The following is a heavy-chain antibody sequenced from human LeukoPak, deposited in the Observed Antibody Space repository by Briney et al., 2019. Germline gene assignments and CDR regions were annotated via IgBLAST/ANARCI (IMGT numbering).Heavy chain of an antibody. D-gene: IGHD3-9*01. J-gene: IGHJ4*02. CDR2: INHSGST. CDR3: ARHGGRVRYFDWLPMYYFDY. V-gene: IGHV4-34*01. CDR1: GGSFSGYY. Sequence: PSETLSLTCAVYGGSFSGYYWSWIRQPPGKGLEWIGEINHSGSTNYNPSLKSRVTISVDTSKNQFSLKLSSVTAADTAVYYCARHGGRVRYFDWLPMYYFDYWGQGTLVTVSS.